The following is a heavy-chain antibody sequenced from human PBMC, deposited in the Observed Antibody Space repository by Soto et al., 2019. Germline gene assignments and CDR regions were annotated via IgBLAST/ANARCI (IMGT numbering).Heavy chain of an antibody. CDR3: ARGRYGDY. CDR1: GYTFTSYG. D-gene: IGHD1-1*01. CDR2: ISAHNGNT. J-gene: IGHJ4*02. V-gene: IGHV1-18*01. Sequence: QVHLVQSGAEVKKPGASVKVSCKASGYTFTSYGITWVRQAPGQGLEWMGWISAHNGNTDYAQKVQGGVIVTRDTSTSTAYMELRSLISADTAVYYCARGRYGDYWGQGALVTVSS.